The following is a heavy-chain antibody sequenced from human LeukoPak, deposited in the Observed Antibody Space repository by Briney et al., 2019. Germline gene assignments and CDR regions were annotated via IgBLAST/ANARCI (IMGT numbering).Heavy chain of an antibody. CDR2: ISAYNSNK. CDR1: GGTFSSYA. J-gene: IGHJ6*02. D-gene: IGHD1-26*01. CDR3: VRHIKPAGPWDGMDV. V-gene: IGHV1-18*01. Sequence: PRAPVKVSCKASGGTFSSYAISWVRQAPGQGLEWVAWISAYNSNKNSAEKFQGRVTMTIDTSTSTAYMELRSLKSDDTAVYYCVRHIKPAGPWDGMDVWGQGTTVIVSS.